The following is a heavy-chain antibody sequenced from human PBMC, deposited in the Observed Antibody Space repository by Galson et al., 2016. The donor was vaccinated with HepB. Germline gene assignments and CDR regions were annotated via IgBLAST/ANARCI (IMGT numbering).Heavy chain of an antibody. CDR2: ISYDGGNK. V-gene: IGHV3-30*18. J-gene: IGHJ4*02. CDR3: AKARQLWLLAYQFDN. CDR1: GFTFSSYG. D-gene: IGHD5-18*01. Sequence: SLRLSCAASGFTFSSYGMHWVRQAPGKGLEWVAVISYDGGNKYYADSVKGRFTISRDNSKNTIYLQMNGLRAEDTATYYCAKARQLWLLAYQFDNWGQGALVIVSS.